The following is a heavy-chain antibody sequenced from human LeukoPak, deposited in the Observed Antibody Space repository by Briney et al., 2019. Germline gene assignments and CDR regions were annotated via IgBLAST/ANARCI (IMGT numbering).Heavy chain of an antibody. V-gene: IGHV3-9*01. Sequence: GRSLRLSCAASGFTFDDYAMHWVRQAPGKGLEWVSGISWNSGSIAYADSVKGRFTISRDNAKDSLYLQMNSLRAEDTAVYYCARSGEAALFGWFDPWGQGTLVTVSS. CDR3: ARSGEAALFGWFDP. J-gene: IGHJ5*02. D-gene: IGHD6-6*01. CDR2: ISWNSGSI. CDR1: GFTFDDYA.